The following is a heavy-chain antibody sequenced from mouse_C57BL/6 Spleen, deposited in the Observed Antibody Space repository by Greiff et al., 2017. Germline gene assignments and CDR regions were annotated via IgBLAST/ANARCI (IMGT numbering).Heavy chain of an antibody. CDR2: IYPGDGDT. J-gene: IGHJ4*01. CDR1: GYAFSSSW. V-gene: IGHV1-82*01. D-gene: IGHD1-1*01. Sequence: QVQLQQSGPELVKPGASVKISCKASGYAFSSSWMNWVKQRPGQGLEWIGRIYPGDGDTNYNGKFKGKATLTADKSSSTAYMQLSSLTSEDSAVYCCAITTVVAYYYAMDYWGQGTSVTVSS. CDR3: AITTVVAYYYAMDY.